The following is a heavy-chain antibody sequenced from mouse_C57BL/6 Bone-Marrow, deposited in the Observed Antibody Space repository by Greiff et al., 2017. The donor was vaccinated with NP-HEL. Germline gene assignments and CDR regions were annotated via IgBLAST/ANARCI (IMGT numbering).Heavy chain of an antibody. D-gene: IGHD1-1*02. CDR3: AREDYSAWFAY. CDR1: GYSFTSYY. Sequence: VQLQESGPELVKPGASVKISCKASGYSFTSYYIHWVKQRPGQGLEWIGWIYPGSGNTKYNEKFKGKATLTADTSSSTAYMQLSSLTSEDSAVYYCAREDYSAWFAYWGQGTLVTVSA. V-gene: IGHV1-66*01. J-gene: IGHJ3*01. CDR2: IYPGSGNT.